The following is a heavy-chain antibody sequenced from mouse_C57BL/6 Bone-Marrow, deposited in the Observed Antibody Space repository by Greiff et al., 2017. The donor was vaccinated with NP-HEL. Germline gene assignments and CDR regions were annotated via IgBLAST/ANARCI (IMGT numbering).Heavy chain of an antibody. CDR3: ATTVVGVDN. V-gene: IGHV1-50*01. Sequence: VKLQQPGAELVKPGASVKLSCKASGYTFTSYWMQWVKQRPGQGLEWIGEIDPSDSYTNYNQKFKGKATLTVDTSSSTAYMQLSSLTSEASAVYYCATTVVGVDNGAQGTPPTVSS. CDR2: IDPSDSYT. D-gene: IGHD1-1*01. CDR1: GYTFTSYW. J-gene: IGHJ2*01.